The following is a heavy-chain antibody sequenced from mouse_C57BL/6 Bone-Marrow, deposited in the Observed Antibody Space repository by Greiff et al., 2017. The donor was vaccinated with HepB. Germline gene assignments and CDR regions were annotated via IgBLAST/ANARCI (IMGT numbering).Heavy chain of an antibody. CDR2: INPNNGGT. CDR3: ARPPMRLRRRTRWYFDV. Sequence: VQLQQSGPELVKPGASVKIPCKASGYTFTDYNMDWVKQSHGKSLEWIGDINPNNGGTIYNQKFKGKATLTVDKSSSTAYMELRSLTSEDTAVYYCARPPMRLRRRTRWYFDVWGTGTTVTVSS. J-gene: IGHJ1*03. CDR1: GYTFTDYN. V-gene: IGHV1-18*01. D-gene: IGHD2-4*01.